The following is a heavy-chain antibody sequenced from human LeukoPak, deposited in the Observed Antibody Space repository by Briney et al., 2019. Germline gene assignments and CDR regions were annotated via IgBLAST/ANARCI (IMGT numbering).Heavy chain of an antibody. D-gene: IGHD3-22*01. CDR3: ARDVYYYDSSGEMD. J-gene: IGHJ4*02. Sequence: GGSLRLSCAASGFTFSSHSMNWVRQAPGKGLEWVSSISSSSSYIYYADSVKGRFTISRDNAKNSLYLQMNSLRAEDTAVYYCARDVYYYDSSGEMDWGQGTLVTVSS. V-gene: IGHV3-21*01. CDR2: ISSSSSYI. CDR1: GFTFSSHS.